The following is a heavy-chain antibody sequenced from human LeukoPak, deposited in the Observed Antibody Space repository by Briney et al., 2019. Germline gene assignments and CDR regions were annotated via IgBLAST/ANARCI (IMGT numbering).Heavy chain of an antibody. CDR3: ARQWHYYDSSGPRNAFDI. D-gene: IGHD3-22*01. V-gene: IGHV4-39*01. CDR1: GGSISSSSYY. J-gene: IGHJ3*02. Sequence: SETLSLTCTVSGGSISSSSYYWGWIRQPPGKGLEWIGSIYYSGSTYYNPSLKSRVTISVDTSKNQFSLKLSSVTAADTAVYYCARQWHYYDSSGPRNAFDIWGQGTMVTVSS. CDR2: IYYSGST.